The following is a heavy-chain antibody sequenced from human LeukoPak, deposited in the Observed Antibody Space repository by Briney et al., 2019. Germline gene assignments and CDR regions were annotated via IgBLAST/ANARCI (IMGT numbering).Heavy chain of an antibody. V-gene: IGHV3-33*01. D-gene: IGHD2-2*01. CDR1: GFTFSSYG. CDR3: ARLAQSGYCSSTSCYWGDDAFDI. J-gene: IGHJ3*02. Sequence: GGPLRLSCAPTGFTFSSYGMHWVRQAPGKGLEWVAVIWYDGSNKYYADSVKGRFTISRDNSKNTLYLQMNSLRAEDTAVYYCARLAQSGYCSSTSCYWGDDAFDIWGQGTMVTVSS. CDR2: IWYDGSNK.